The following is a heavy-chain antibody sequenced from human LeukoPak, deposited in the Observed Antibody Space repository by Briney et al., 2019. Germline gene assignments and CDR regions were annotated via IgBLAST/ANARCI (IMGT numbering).Heavy chain of an antibody. CDR2: IYYSGST. D-gene: IGHD3-10*01. CDR3: ARESYYGSGMGFDY. CDR1: GGSISSSSYY. Sequence: SETLSLTCTVSGGSISSSSYYWGWIRQPPGKGLEWIGSIYYSGSTYYNPSLKSRVTISVDTSKNQFSLKLSSVTAADTAVYYCARESYYGSGMGFDYWGQGTLATVSS. V-gene: IGHV4-39*07. J-gene: IGHJ4*02.